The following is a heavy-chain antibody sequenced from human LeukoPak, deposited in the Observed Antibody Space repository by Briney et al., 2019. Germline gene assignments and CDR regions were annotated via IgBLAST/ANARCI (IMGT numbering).Heavy chain of an antibody. V-gene: IGHV3-23*01. CDR1: GITLSNYG. D-gene: IGHD3-22*01. CDR2: ISGSGGST. Sequence: GGALRLSCAVSGITLSNYGMSWVRQAPGKGLGWGAGISGSGGSTNYADSVKGRFTISRDNRKNTLYLQMNSLRAEDTAVYFCAKRGVVIRVILVGFHKEAYYFDSWGQGALVTVSS. CDR3: AKRGVVIRVILVGFHKEAYYFDS. J-gene: IGHJ4*02.